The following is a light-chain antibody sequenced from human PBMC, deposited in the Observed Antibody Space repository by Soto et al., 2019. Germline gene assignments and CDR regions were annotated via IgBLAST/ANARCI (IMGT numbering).Light chain of an antibody. CDR3: CSYAGSSVWV. CDR1: SSDVGGYKY. V-gene: IGLV2-11*01. J-gene: IGLJ3*02. Sequence: QSALTQPRSVSGSPGQSVIISCTGTSSDVGGYKYVSWYQQHPGKAPKLVIYDVSERPSGVPDRFSGSKSGNTASLTISGLQAEDEDDYHCCSYAGSSVWVFGGGTKPTVL. CDR2: DVS.